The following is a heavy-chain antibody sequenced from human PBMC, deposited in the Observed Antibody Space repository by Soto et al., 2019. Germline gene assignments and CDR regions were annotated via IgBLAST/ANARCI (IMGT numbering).Heavy chain of an antibody. CDR3: AADRGFNWGTYRFES. V-gene: IGHV1-24*01. CDR1: GYTLTELS. Sequence: ASVKVSCKVSGYTLTELSMHWVRQAPGKGLEWMGGFDPEDGETIYAQKFQGRVTITRDMSTNTAYMELSSLRSEDTAVYYCAADRGFNWGTYRFESWGQGALVTVSS. J-gene: IGHJ4*02. CDR2: FDPEDGET. D-gene: IGHD3-16*02.